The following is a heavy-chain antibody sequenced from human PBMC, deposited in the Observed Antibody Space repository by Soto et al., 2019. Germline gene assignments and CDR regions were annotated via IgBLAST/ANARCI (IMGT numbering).Heavy chain of an antibody. V-gene: IGHV4-39*01. CDR3: ARHLTYCSAGSCYSDFPYYGMDV. Sequence: QLQLQESGPGLVKPSETLSLTCTVSGGSISSSSYYWGWIRQPPGKGLEWIGSIFYSGSTYYNPSLKSRVTISVDTSKNQFFLKLSSVTAADTPVYYCARHLTYCSAGSCYSDFPYYGMDVWGQGTTVTVSS. CDR2: IFYSGST. D-gene: IGHD2-15*01. J-gene: IGHJ6*02. CDR1: GGSISSSSYY.